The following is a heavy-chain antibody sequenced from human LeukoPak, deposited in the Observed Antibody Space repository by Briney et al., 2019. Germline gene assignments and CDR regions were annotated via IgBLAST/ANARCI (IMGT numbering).Heavy chain of an antibody. CDR1: GFTFSSYA. CDR2: ISYDGSNK. V-gene: IGHV3-30*04. J-gene: IGHJ4*02. D-gene: IGHD6-19*01. CDR3: ARAQRPGIAVAGTDY. Sequence: PGRSLRLSCAASGFTFSSYAMHWVRQAPGKGLEWVAVISYDGSNKYYAGSVKGRFTISRDNSKNTLYLQMNSLRAEDTAVYYCARAQRPGIAVAGTDYWGQGTLVTVSS.